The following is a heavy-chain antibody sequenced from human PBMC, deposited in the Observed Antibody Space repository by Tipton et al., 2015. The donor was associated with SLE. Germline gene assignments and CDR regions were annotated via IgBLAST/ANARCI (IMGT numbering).Heavy chain of an antibody. V-gene: IGHV4-38-2*01. D-gene: IGHD3-3*01. CDR3: ARGGRFLEWLTY. J-gene: IGHJ4*02. CDR1: GYSISSDYF. CDR2: IYHSGNT. Sequence: TLSLTCGVSGYSISSDYFWGWIRQPPGKGLEWIGSIYHSGNTYYNTSLKSRVTISVDTSKNQFSLKLSSVAATDTAVYYCARGGRFLEWLTYWGQGTLVTVSS.